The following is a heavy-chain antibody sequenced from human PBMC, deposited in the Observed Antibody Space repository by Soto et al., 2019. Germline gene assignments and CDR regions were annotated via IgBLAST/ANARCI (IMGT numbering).Heavy chain of an antibody. CDR3: ARQSSGRYDWFDP. CDR2: IHYTGST. D-gene: IGHD1-26*01. CDR1: GGSIGSYY. J-gene: IGHJ5*02. V-gene: IGHV4-59*01. Sequence: LSLTCTVSGGSIGSYYWSWIRQPPGKGLEWIGYIHYTGSTNYNPSLTSRVTISVETSKNQFSLRLNSVTAADTAVYYCARQSSGRYDWFDPWGQGTLVTVSS.